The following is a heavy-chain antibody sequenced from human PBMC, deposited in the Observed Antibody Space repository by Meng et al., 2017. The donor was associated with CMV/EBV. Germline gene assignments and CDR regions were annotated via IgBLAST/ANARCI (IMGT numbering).Heavy chain of an antibody. Sequence: ASVKVSCKASGYTFTSYVINWVRQATGQGLEWMGWMNPNSGNTGYAQKFQGRVTMTRNTSISTAYMELSSLRSEDTAVYYCARVSGGAYGMDVWGQGTTVTVSS. CDR2: MNPNSGNT. CDR1: GYTFTSYV. CDR3: ARVSGGAYGMDV. D-gene: IGHD2/OR15-2a*01. J-gene: IGHJ6*02. V-gene: IGHV1-8*01.